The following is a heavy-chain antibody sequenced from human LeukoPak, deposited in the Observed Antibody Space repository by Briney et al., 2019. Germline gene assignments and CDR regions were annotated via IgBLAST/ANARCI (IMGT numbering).Heavy chain of an antibody. Sequence: PSETLSLTCAVSGYSISSGFYWGWIRQPPGKGLEWIGSIYHSGSPYYNPSLKSRLNISVDTSKNQFSLRLSSVTAADTAVYYCARARTTGTNWGQGTLVTVSS. D-gene: IGHD1-1*01. CDR3: ARARTTGTN. CDR1: GYSISSGFY. V-gene: IGHV4-38-2*01. CDR2: IYHSGSP. J-gene: IGHJ4*02.